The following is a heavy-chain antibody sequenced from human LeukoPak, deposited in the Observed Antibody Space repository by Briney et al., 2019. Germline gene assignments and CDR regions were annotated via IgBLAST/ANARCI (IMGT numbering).Heavy chain of an antibody. CDR2: ISSSSSYI. V-gene: IGHV3-21*01. D-gene: IGHD5-12*01. CDR3: ARDLGGYDNDY. Sequence: GGSLRLSCAASGFTFSTYNMNWVRQAPGKGLEWVSSISSSSSYIYYADSVKGRFTISRDNAKNSLYLQMNSLRAEDTAVYYCARDLGGYDNDYWGQGTLVTVSS. CDR1: GFTFSTYN. J-gene: IGHJ4*02.